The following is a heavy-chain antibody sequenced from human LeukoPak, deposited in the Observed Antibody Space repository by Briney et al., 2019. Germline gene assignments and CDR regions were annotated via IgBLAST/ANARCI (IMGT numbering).Heavy chain of an antibody. V-gene: IGHV4-59*01. Sequence: SETLSLTCTVSGGSISSYYWSWIRQLPGKGLEWIGYIYYSGNTNYNPSLKSRVTISVDTSKNQFSLRLSSVTAADTAVYYCARSYCGGGSCGAFDIWGQGTMVTVSS. D-gene: IGHD2-15*01. CDR1: GGSISSYY. CDR3: ARSYCGGGSCGAFDI. CDR2: IYYSGNT. J-gene: IGHJ3*02.